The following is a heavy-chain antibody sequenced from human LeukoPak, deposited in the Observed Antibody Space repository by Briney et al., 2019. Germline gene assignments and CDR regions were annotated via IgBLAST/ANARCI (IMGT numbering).Heavy chain of an antibody. CDR2: IIPIFGTA. CDR3: ASSSGYSYGRAFDI. J-gene: IGHJ3*02. CDR1: SYTFTRYG. Sequence: SVKVSCKASSYTFTRYGISWVRQAPGQGLEWMGGIIPIFGTANYAQKFQGRVTITADKSTSTAYMELSSLRSEDTAVYYCASSSGYSYGRAFDIWGQGTMVTVSS. V-gene: IGHV1-69*06. D-gene: IGHD5-18*01.